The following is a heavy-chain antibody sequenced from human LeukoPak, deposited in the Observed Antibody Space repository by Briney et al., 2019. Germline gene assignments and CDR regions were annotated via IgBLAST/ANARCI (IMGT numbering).Heavy chain of an antibody. D-gene: IGHD1-26*01. J-gene: IGHJ4*02. CDR3: AVDFVGTTNVFDY. CDR2: MNPNSGNT. Sequence: ASVKVSCKASGYTFTSYDIYWVRQATGQGLEWMGWMNPNSGNTGYARKFQGRVTMTRSTSISTAYMELSSLTSEDTAVYYCAVDFVGTTNVFDYWGQGTLVTVSS. CDR1: GYTFTSYD. V-gene: IGHV1-8*01.